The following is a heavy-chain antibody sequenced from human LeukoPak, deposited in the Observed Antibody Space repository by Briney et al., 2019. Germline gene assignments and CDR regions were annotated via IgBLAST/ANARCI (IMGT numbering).Heavy chain of an antibody. J-gene: IGHJ4*02. CDR1: GYTFTYYV. CDR2: INAYNGNT. D-gene: IGHD1-26*01. CDR3: ARGEKPYDY. Sequence: ASVNVSCKTSGYTFTYYVISWVRQAPGQGLEWMGWINAYNGNTNDAQKFQGRVTMTTDTSTSTAYMELRSLRSDDTAVYYCARGEKPYDYWGQGTLVSVSS. V-gene: IGHV1-18*01.